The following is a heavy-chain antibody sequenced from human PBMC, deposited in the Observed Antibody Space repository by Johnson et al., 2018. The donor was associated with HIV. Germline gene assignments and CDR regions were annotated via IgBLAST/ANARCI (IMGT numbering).Heavy chain of an antibody. Sequence: VQLVESGGGLVQPGGSLRLSCAASGFTFSTYDMHWVRQGIGEGLEWVSAIGTGGDTYYPGSVKGRFTISRENAKNSLFLQMNSLRAGDTAVYYCARDVMYYYDSSGYSGAFDIWGQGTMVTVSS. V-gene: IGHV3-13*01. D-gene: IGHD3-22*01. CDR3: ARDVMYYYDSSGYSGAFDI. CDR1: GFTFSTYD. CDR2: IGTGGDT. J-gene: IGHJ3*02.